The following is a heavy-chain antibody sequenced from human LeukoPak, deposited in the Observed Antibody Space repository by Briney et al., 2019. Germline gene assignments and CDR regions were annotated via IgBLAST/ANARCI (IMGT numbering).Heavy chain of an antibody. J-gene: IGHJ4*02. Sequence: SETLSLTCTVSGGSISSYYWSWIRQPPGKGLEWIGYIYYSGSTNYNPSLKSRVTISVDTSKNQFSLKLSSVTAADTAVYYCASLYYYGSGSLASDYWGQGTLVTVSS. D-gene: IGHD3-10*01. CDR2: IYYSGST. CDR3: ASLYYYGSGSLASDY. V-gene: IGHV4-59*01. CDR1: GGSISSYY.